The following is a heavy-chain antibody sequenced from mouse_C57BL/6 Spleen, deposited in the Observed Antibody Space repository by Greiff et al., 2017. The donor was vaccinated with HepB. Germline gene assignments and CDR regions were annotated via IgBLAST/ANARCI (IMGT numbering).Heavy chain of an antibody. J-gene: IGHJ3*01. V-gene: IGHV7-3*01. CDR1: GFTFTDYY. CDR3: ARSIYDGYYPFAY. CDR2: IRNKANGYTT. Sequence: EVKVVESGGGLVQPGGSLSLSCAASGFTFTDYYMSWVRQPPGKALEWLGFIRNKANGYTTEYSASVKGRFTISRDNSQSILYLQMNALRAEDSATYYCARSIYDGYYPFAYWGQGTLVTVSA. D-gene: IGHD2-3*01.